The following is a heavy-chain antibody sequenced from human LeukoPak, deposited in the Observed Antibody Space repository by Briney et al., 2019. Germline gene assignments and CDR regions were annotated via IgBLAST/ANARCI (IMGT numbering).Heavy chain of an antibody. CDR2: IYHSGST. Sequence: SETLSLTCTVSGGSISSYYWSWIRQPPGKGLEWIGSIYHSGSTYYNPSLKSRVTISVDTSKNQFSLKLSSVTAADTAVYYCAREMGATRALSYWGQGTLVTVSS. V-gene: IGHV4-38-2*02. CDR1: GGSISSYY. J-gene: IGHJ4*02. D-gene: IGHD1-26*01. CDR3: AREMGATRALSY.